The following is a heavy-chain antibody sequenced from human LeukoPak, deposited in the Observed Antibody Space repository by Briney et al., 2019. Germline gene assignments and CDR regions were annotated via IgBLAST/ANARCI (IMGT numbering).Heavy chain of an antibody. CDR1: GGSISSYY. CDR3: ARAGDPDLGWGYYYYYMDV. V-gene: IGHV4-34*01. D-gene: IGHD4-17*01. J-gene: IGHJ6*03. CDR2: INHSGST. Sequence: SETLSLTCTVSGGSISSYYWSWIRQPPGKGLEWIGEINHSGSTNYNPSLKSRVTISVDTSKNQFSLKLSSVTAADTAVYYCARAGDPDLGWGYYYYYMDVWGKGTTVTVSS.